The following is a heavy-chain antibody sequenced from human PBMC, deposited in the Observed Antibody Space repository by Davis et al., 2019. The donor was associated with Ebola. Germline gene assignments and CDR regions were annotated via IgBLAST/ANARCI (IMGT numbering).Heavy chain of an antibody. V-gene: IGHV1-46*01. Sequence: AASVKVSCKASGYTFTSYYMHWVRQAPGQELEWMGIINPSGGSTSYAQKFQGRVTMTRDTSTSTVYMELSSLRSEDTAVYYCARDRGLVVVVAERDAFDIWGQGTMVTVSS. CDR3: ARDRGLVVVVAERDAFDI. CDR2: INPSGGST. CDR1: GYTFTSYY. J-gene: IGHJ3*02. D-gene: IGHD2-15*01.